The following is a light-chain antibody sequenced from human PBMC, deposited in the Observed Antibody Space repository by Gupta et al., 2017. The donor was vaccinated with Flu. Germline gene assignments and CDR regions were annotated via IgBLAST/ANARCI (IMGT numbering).Light chain of an antibody. V-gene: IGKV2-28*01. J-gene: IGKJ3*01. CDR3: RQALPTSLG. Sequence: IVMTQSPLSLPVTPGEPASICCRSSQSLLHSNGYNYLDSYLQKPGQSPQLLIYLGSNRASGVPDRFTGSGSGTDFTLKISSVKAEDVGVYYCRQALPTSLGFGPGTKVDLK. CDR2: LGS. CDR1: QSLLHSNGYNY.